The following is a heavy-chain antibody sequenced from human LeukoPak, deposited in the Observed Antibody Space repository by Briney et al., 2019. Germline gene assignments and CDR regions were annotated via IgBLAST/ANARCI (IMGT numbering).Heavy chain of an antibody. J-gene: IGHJ4*02. V-gene: IGHV1-18*01. CDR2: ISAYNGNT. CDR3: ARGILLEFDY. CDR1: DTFTSYG. Sequence: GASVRVSCTASDTFTSYGISWVRQAPGQGVEWMGWISAYNGNTNYSEKLQGRVNMTTDTSTSTAYMELRSLRSDDTAVYYCARGILLEFDYWGQGTLVTVSS. D-gene: IGHD3-9*01.